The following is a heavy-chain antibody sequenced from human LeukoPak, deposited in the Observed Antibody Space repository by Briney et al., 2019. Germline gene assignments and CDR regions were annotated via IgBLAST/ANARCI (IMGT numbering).Heavy chain of an antibody. J-gene: IGHJ4*02. V-gene: IGHV4-59*08. CDR1: GGSISSYY. CDR2: IYYSGST. Sequence: SETLSLTCTVSGGSISSYYWSWIRQPPGKGLEWIGYIYYSGSTNYNPSLKSRVTISVDTSTNQFSLKLSSVTAADTAVYYCARPTADGIDYWGQGTLVTVSS. CDR3: ARPTADGIDY.